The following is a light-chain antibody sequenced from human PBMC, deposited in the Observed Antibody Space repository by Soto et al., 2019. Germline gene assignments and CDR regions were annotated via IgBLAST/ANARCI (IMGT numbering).Light chain of an antibody. V-gene: IGKV3-15*01. CDR1: QGVTTN. CDR3: QQYASSQWT. J-gene: IGKJ1*01. Sequence: EIVMTQSPATLCVSPGDRAILSCRACQGVTTNFAWYQQKSGQSARLLLYGASTRATGIPARFCGSGSGTAFTLTINRLEPEDFAVYYCQQYASSQWTFGQGTKVDI. CDR2: GAS.